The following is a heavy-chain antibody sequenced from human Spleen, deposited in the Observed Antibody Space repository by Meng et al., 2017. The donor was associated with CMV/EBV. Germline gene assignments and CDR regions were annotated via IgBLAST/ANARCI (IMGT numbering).Heavy chain of an antibody. CDR3: ARWGTVTYYDFWSGLDAFDI. D-gene: IGHD3-3*01. CDR1: GGSISSYY. J-gene: IGHJ3*02. Sequence: GSLRLSCTVSGGSISSYYWSWIRQPPGKGLEWIGYIYYSGSTNYNPSLKGRVTISVDTSKNQFSLKLSSVTAADTAVYYCARWGTVTYYDFWSGLDAFDIWGQGTMVTVSS. CDR2: IYYSGST. V-gene: IGHV4-59*01.